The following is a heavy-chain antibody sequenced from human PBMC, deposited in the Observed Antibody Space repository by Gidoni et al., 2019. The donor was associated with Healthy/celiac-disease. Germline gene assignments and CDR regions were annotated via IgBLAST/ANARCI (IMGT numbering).Heavy chain of an antibody. J-gene: IGHJ4*02. CDR2: ISSNGGST. Sequence: EVQLVESGGGLVQPGGSLRLSFAASGFTFSSYAMHWVRQAPGKGLEYVSAISSNGGSTYYANSVKGRFTISRDNSKNTLYLQMGSLRAEDMAVYYCASISAAGTGEFDYWGQGTLVTVSS. D-gene: IGHD6-13*01. CDR3: ASISAAGTGEFDY. CDR1: GFTFSSYA. V-gene: IGHV3-64*01.